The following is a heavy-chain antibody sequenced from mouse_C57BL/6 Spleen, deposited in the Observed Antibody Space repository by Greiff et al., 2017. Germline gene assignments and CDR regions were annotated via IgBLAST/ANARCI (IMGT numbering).Heavy chain of an antibody. CDR3: ATSHYYGSSFYAMDY. Sequence: QVQLQQSGPELVKPGASVKISCKASGYAFSSSWMNWVKQRPGKGLEWIGRIYPGDGDTNYNGKFKGKATLTADKSSSTAYMQLSSLTSEDSAVXFCATSHYYGSSFYAMDYWGQGTSGTVSS. J-gene: IGHJ4*01. D-gene: IGHD1-1*01. V-gene: IGHV1-82*01. CDR2: IYPGDGDT. CDR1: GYAFSSSW.